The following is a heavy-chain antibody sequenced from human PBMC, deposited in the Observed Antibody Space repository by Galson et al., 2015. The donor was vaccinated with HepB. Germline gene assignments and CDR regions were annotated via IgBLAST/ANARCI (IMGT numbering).Heavy chain of an antibody. J-gene: IGHJ6*03. CDR1: GFTFDDYA. Sequence: SLRLSCAASGFTFDDYAMHWVRQAPGKGLEWVSGISWNSGSIGYADSVKGRFTISRDNAKNSLYLQMNSLRAEDTALYYCAKGGGVYYYYYMDVWGKGTTVTVSS. CDR3: AKGGGVYYYYYMDV. CDR2: ISWNSGSI. D-gene: IGHD3-10*01. V-gene: IGHV3-9*01.